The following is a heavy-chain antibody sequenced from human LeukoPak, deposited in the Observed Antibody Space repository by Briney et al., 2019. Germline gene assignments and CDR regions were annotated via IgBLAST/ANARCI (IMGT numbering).Heavy chain of an antibody. D-gene: IGHD6-19*01. CDR3: ARGYSSGWYYYYYMDV. CDR1: GGSISSYY. J-gene: IGHJ6*03. V-gene: IGHV4-59*01. CDR2: IYYSGST. Sequence: KASETLSLTCTVSGGSISSYYWSWIRQPPGEGLEWIGYIYYSGSTNYNPSLKSRVTISVDTSKNQFSLKLSSVTAADTAVYYCARGYSSGWYYYYYMDVWGKGTTVTVSS.